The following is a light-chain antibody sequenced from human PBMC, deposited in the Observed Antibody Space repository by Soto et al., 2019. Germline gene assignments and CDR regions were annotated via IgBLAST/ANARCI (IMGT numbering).Light chain of an antibody. CDR3: QQYDKWPWT. CDR1: QSISDT. Sequence: EIVLTQSPATLSLSPGGRASLYCRASQSISDTLAWYQQKPGQAPRLLIYGASSRATGFPARFSGSGSGTDFTLTISSLQSEDFAVYYCQQYDKWPWTFGQGTKV. CDR2: GAS. V-gene: IGKV3-15*01. J-gene: IGKJ1*01.